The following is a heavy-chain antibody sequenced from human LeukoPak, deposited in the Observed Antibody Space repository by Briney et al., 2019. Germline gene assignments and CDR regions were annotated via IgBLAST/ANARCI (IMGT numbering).Heavy chain of an antibody. V-gene: IGHV4-59*08. D-gene: IGHD4-17*01. CDR2: IYYSGST. Sequence: TASETLSLTCTVSGGSISSYDWSWIRQPPGKGLEWIGYIYYSGSTNYNPSLKSRVTISVDTSKNQFSLKLSSVTAADTAVYYCARRGYGDQGAFDIWGQGTMVTVSS. J-gene: IGHJ3*02. CDR3: ARRGYGDQGAFDI. CDR1: GGSISSYD.